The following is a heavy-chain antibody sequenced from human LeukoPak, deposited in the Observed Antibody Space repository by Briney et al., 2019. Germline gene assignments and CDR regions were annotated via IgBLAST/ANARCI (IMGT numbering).Heavy chain of an antibody. D-gene: IGHD3-22*01. V-gene: IGHV4-59*01. CDR2: IYYSGSP. Sequence: SGTLSLTCTVSGGSISSYYWSWIRQPPGKGLEWIGYIYYSGSPNYNPSLKSRVTISVDTSKNQFSLKLSSVTAADTAVYYCARATWLPVGLYYYDSSGYYYYFDYWGQGTLVTVSS. CDR3: ARATWLPVGLYYYDSSGYYYYFDY. CDR1: GGSISSYY. J-gene: IGHJ4*02.